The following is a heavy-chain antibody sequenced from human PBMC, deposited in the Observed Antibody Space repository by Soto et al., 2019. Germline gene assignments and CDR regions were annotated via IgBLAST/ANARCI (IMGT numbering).Heavy chain of an antibody. J-gene: IGHJ4*02. CDR1: GGSISSSSYY. V-gene: IGHV4-39*01. CDR2: IYYSGST. D-gene: IGHD6-6*01. CDR3: ARLTKLIEYSSQTKKMTTRYYFDY. Sequence: SETLSLTCTVSGGSISSSSYYWGWIRQPPGKGLEWIGSIYYSGSTYYNPSLKSRVTISVDTSKNQFSLKLSSVTAADTAVYYCARLTKLIEYSSQTKKMTTRYYFDYWGQGTLVTV.